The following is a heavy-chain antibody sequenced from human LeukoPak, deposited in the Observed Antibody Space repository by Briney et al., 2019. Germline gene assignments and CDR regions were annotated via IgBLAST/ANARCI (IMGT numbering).Heavy chain of an antibody. D-gene: IGHD6-19*01. CDR1: GFTFSSYS. Sequence: GGSLRLSRAASGFTFSSYSMNWVRQAPGKGLEWVSYISSSSSTIYYADSLKGRFTISRDNAKNSLYLQMNSLRAEDTAVYYCAREAVAGQVWGQGTLVTVSS. CDR3: AREAVAGQV. V-gene: IGHV3-48*01. J-gene: IGHJ4*02. CDR2: ISSSSSTI.